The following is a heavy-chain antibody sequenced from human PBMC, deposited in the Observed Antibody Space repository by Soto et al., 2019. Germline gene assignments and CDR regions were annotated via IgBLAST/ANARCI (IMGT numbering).Heavy chain of an antibody. CDR1: GFNFSNYG. V-gene: IGHV3-23*01. J-gene: IGHJ6*02. CDR3: AAGIAVTRNWYYGMDV. D-gene: IGHD6-19*01. CDR2: ISGSGDRT. Sequence: GGSLRLSCVGSGFNFSNYGMNWVRQAPWKGLAWVSTISGSGDRTYYADSVQGRFTVSRDNSKNTLFLEMDSLGADDTAVYYCAAGIAVTRNWYYGMDVWGQGTTVTVSS.